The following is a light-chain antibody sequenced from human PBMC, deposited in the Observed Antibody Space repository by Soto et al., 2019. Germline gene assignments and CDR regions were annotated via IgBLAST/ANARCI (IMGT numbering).Light chain of an antibody. J-gene: IGKJ1*01. CDR2: KAS. CDR1: QSISSR. CDR3: QQYNSYPWT. V-gene: IGKV1-5*03. Sequence: DIQMTQSPSTLSASVGDRATITCRASQSISSRLAWYQQKPGKAPKLLIYKASSLESGVPSRFSGSGSGTEFTLTISSLQPDDFATYYCQQYNSYPWTVGQGTKVEIK.